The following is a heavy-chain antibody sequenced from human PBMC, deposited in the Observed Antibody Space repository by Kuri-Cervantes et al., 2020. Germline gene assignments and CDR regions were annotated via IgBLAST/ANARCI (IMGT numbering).Heavy chain of an antibody. CDR3: ASRRFRFLEWLFDY. J-gene: IGHJ4*02. D-gene: IGHD3-3*01. V-gene: IGHV3-43D*04. Sequence: GGSLRLSCAASGFTFDDYAMHWVRQAPGKGLEWVSLISWDGGSTYYADSVKGRFTISRDNSKNTLYLQMNSLRAEDTAVYYCASRRFRFLEWLFDYWGQGTLVTVSS. CDR1: GFTFDDYA. CDR2: ISWDGGST.